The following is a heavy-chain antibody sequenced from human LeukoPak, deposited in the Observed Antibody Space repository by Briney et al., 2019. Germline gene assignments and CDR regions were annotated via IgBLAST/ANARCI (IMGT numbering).Heavy chain of an antibody. D-gene: IGHD3-10*02. J-gene: IGHJ6*04. V-gene: IGHV3-48*04. CDR1: GFTFSSYS. Sequence: GGSLRLSCAASGFTFSSYSMNWVRQAPGKGLEGVSYISSSSSTIYYADSVKGRFTISRDNAKNSLYLQMNSLRAEDTAVYYCAELGITMIGGVWGKGTTVTISS. CDR3: AELGITMIGGV. CDR2: ISSSSSTI.